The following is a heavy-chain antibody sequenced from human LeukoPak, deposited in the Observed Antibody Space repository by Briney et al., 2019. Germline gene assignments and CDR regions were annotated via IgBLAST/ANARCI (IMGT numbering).Heavy chain of an antibody. CDR2: ISGSGGST. V-gene: IGHV3-23*01. J-gene: IGHJ6*03. CDR3: AKAGLGYCSSTSCHRINYYYYYMDV. Sequence: GGSLRLSCAASGFTFSSYAMSWVRQAPGKGLEWVSAISGSGGSTYYADSVKGRFTISRDNSKNTLYLQMNSLRAEDTAVYYCAKAGLGYCSSTSCHRINYYYYYMDVWGKGTTVTVSS. D-gene: IGHD2-2*01. CDR1: GFTFSSYA.